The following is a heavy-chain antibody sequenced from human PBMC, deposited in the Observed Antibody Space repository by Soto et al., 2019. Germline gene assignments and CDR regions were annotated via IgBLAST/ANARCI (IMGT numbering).Heavy chain of an antibody. CDR3: ARDGGYSSIAARNHYYYYGMDV. CDR2: IIPIFGTA. D-gene: IGHD6-6*01. V-gene: IGHV1-69*13. J-gene: IGHJ6*02. Sequence: ASVKVSCKASGGTFSSYAISWVRQAPGQGLEWMGGIIPIFGTANYAQKFQGRVTITADESTSTAYMELSSLRSEDTAVYYCARDGGYSSIAARNHYYYYGMDVWGQGTTVTVSS. CDR1: GGTFSSYA.